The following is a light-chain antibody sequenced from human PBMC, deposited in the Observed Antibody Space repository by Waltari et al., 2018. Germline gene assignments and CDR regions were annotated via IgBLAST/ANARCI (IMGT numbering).Light chain of an antibody. CDR1: SLGTKT. CDR3: QVGDCTQGV. V-gene: IGLV3-21*04. Sequence: SYVLNQPPSVSVAPGKTARISCGGNSLGTKTVHWYQQQPGQAPVLVIHYDSGRPSGIPVRFSGSTSGNTATLTIKWVEAGDEAEYFCQVGDCTQGVFGGGTKLTVL. CDR2: YDS. J-gene: IGLJ3*02.